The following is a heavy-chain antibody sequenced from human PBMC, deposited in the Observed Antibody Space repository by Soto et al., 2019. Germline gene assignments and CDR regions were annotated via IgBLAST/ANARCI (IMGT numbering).Heavy chain of an antibody. Sequence: PGGSLRLSCAASGFKFGDYAMTWVRQAPGKGLEWVGFIRNNGYGGTANYAASVKGRFTISRDDSKTIAYLQMNSLKTEDTAVYYCIRGSFGYYGPWGQGTLVTVSS. J-gene: IGHJ5*02. V-gene: IGHV3-49*04. CDR1: GFKFGDYA. CDR3: IRGSFGYYGP. D-gene: IGHD3-22*01. CDR2: IRNNGYGGTA.